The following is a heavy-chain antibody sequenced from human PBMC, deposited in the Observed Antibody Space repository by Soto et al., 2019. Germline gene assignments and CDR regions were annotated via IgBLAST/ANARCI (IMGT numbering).Heavy chain of an antibody. Sequence: PGGSLRLSCAASGFTFSTYAMNWVRQAPGKGLEWVAFVSDSGDRTYYANSVKGRFTISRDNGKSTVYLEMNSLTDDDTAVYFCAKNGLTGTNCVFDQWGQGTLVTVSS. D-gene: IGHD3-9*01. CDR2: VSDSGDRT. CDR1: GFTFSTYA. V-gene: IGHV3-23*01. J-gene: IGHJ4*02. CDR3: AKNGLTGTNCVFDQ.